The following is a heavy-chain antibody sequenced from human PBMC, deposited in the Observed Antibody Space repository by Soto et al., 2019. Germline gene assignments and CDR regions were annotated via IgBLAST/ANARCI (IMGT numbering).Heavy chain of an antibody. CDR3: AKDLHLGVVNMDGMDV. J-gene: IGHJ6*02. Sequence: QVQLVESGGGVVQPGRSLRLSCAASGFTFSSYGMHWVRQAPGKGLEWVAVISYDGSNKYYADSVKGRFTISRDNSKNTLYLQMNSLRAEDTAVYYCAKDLHLGVVNMDGMDVWGQGTTVTVSS. D-gene: IGHD3-3*01. CDR1: GFTFSSYG. CDR2: ISYDGSNK. V-gene: IGHV3-30*18.